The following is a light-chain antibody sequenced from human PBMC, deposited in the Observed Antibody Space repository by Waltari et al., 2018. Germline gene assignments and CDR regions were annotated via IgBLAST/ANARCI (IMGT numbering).Light chain of an antibody. CDR1: QSISTM. Sequence: EIVMTQSPATVAVSPGERATLSCRASQSISTMLAWYQQKPGQAPRFLIYGASTRAPGIPARFSGSGSGTEYTLTISSLQSEDFAVYYCQQYNDWPYTFGQGTKLEIK. J-gene: IGKJ2*01. V-gene: IGKV3-15*01. CDR2: GAS. CDR3: QQYNDWPYT.